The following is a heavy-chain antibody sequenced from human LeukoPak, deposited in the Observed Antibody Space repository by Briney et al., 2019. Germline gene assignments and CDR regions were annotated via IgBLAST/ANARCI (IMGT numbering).Heavy chain of an antibody. J-gene: IGHJ4*02. CDR2: INPKSGGT. V-gene: IGHV1-2*02. D-gene: IGHD3-3*01. CDR3: ARSPTHDFWSGYYSPLDY. CDR1: GYSFTGHY. Sequence: ASVKVSCKASGYSFTGHYMHWVRQAPGQGLEWMGWINPKSGGTNYAQKFQGRVTMTRDTSISTAYMELSRLRSDDTAVYYCARSPTHDFWSGYYSPLDYWGQGTLVTVSS.